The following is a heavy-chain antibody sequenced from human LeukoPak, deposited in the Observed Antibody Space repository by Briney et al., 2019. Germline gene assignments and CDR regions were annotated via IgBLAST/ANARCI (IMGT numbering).Heavy chain of an antibody. Sequence: SETLSLTCIVSGGSISSSNYYWGWIRQSPGKGLEWIGSIYYSGSTYYNPSLKSRVTISVDTSKNQFSLKLSSVTAADTAVYYCARQRDILTGYYFDYWGQGTLVTVSS. CDR3: ARQRDILTGYYFDY. CDR1: GGSISSSNYY. CDR2: IYYSGST. J-gene: IGHJ4*02. V-gene: IGHV4-39*01. D-gene: IGHD3-9*01.